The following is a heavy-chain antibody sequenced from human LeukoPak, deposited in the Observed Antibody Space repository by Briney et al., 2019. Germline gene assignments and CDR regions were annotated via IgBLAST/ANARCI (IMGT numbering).Heavy chain of an antibody. J-gene: IGHJ4*02. CDR3: ARFSGIAAAGFFYYFDY. CDR2: IYYSGST. V-gene: IGHV4-59*01. D-gene: IGHD6-13*01. Sequence: SETLSLTCTVSGGSIGSYYWSWIRQPPGKGLEWIGYIYYSGSTNYNPSLKSRVTISVDTSKNQFSLKLSSVTAADTAVYYCARFSGIAAAGFFYYFDYWGQGTLVTVSS. CDR1: GGSIGSYY.